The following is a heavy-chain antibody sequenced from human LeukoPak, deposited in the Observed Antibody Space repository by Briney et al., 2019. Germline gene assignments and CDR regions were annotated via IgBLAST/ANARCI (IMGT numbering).Heavy chain of an antibody. V-gene: IGHV4-30-2*01. CDR3: ARSRQASGLFSS. J-gene: IGHJ5*02. CDR1: GYAIISGGFS. Sequence: PSETLSLTYTVSGYAIISGGFSWNWIRQPPGKGLEWIGCIYDRGPAHYNPSLKSRLTISVDRPKNQFFLNVTSLTAADTAVYYCARSRQASGLFSSWGQGTLVVVSS. CDR2: IYDRGPA. D-gene: IGHD3-10*01.